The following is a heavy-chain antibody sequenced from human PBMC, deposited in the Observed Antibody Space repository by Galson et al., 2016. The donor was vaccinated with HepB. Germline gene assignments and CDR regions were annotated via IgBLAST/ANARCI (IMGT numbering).Heavy chain of an antibody. V-gene: IGHV4-31*03. CDR1: GASISSGSHY. D-gene: IGHD2/OR15-2a*01. CDR3: ARDQRIGDGYDI. Sequence: TLSLTCSVSGASISSGSHYWTWIRQHPRKGLEWIGCISYSGNAYYNPSLKSRLTISLDTSKNQFSLKLTSVTAADTAVYYCARDQRIGDGYDIWGQGTMVTVPS. CDR2: ISYSGNA. J-gene: IGHJ3*02.